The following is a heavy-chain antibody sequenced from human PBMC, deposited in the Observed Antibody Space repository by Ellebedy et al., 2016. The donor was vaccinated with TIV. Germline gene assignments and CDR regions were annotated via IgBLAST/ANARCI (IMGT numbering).Heavy chain of an antibody. CDR2: IKSGTGDT. CDR3: ATRRYGDYAYYYYGMDV. V-gene: IGHV1-2*02. Sequence: ASVKVSCKASGYTFTDYYIHWLRQAPGQGLEWMGWIKSGTGDTKYAQKFQGRVTLTRDTSINTAYMELSSLTSDDTAVYYCATRRYGDYAYYYYGMDVWGQGTTVTVSS. D-gene: IGHD4-17*01. J-gene: IGHJ6*02. CDR1: GYTFTDYY.